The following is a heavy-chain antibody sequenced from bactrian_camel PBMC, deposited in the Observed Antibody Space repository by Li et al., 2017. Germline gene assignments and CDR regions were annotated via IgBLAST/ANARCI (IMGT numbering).Heavy chain of an antibody. Sequence: HVQLVESGGGLVQPGGSLRLSCAASGFTFSNYAMSWIRQAPGKGLEWVSGIFTDGSKTYYSDPAKGRFTISRDNAKNTLDLQMNSLQPEDTAVYYCGRHPAIAGGGNYWAQGTQVTVS. CDR2: IFTDGSKT. V-gene: IGHV3S7*01. J-gene: IGHJ4*01. CDR3: GRHPAIAGGGNY. CDR1: GFTFSNYA. D-gene: IGHD7*01.